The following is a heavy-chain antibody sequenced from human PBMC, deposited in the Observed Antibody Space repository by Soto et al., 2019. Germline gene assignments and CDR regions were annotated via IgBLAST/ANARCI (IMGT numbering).Heavy chain of an antibody. CDR3: AKYNSGWYNDH. D-gene: IGHD6-19*01. V-gene: IGHV3-23*01. J-gene: IGHJ4*02. CDR1: GFTFHNYA. Sequence: GGSLRLSCAASGFTFHNYAMGWVRQVPGKGLEWFSSITAGGGATFYADSVKGRFRISRDNSKDTLYLQMDSLSVEETSVYFCAKYNSGWYNDHWGQGTLVTVSS. CDR2: ITAGGGAT.